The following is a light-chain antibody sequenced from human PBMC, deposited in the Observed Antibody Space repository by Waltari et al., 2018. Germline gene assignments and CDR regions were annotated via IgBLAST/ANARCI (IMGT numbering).Light chain of an antibody. J-gene: IGKJ3*01. V-gene: IGKV1-27*01. CDR3: QKYNSALT. Sequence: DIQMTQSPSSLSASVGDRVTITCRASQGISNYLAWYQQKPGKVPKLLLYAASTLQSGVPSRFSGSGSGTDFTLTISSLQPEDVATYYCQKYNSALTFGPGTKVDIK. CDR2: AAS. CDR1: QGISNY.